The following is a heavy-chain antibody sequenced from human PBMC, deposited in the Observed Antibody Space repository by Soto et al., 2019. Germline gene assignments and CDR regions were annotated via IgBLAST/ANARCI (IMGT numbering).Heavy chain of an antibody. CDR2: IVRDGTQA. CDR1: GFTFSRHG. V-gene: IGHV3-33*01. D-gene: IGHD3-16*01. J-gene: IGHJ5*02. CDR3: ARDDDYDDNGLDH. Sequence: PWGSLRLSCAASGFTFSRHGMHWVRQAPGKGPAGVAVIVRDGTQAFYGDSVRGRFTISRDNSRNRLFLEMDNLRVEDTALYYCARDDDYDDNGLDHWGQGTLVTVAS.